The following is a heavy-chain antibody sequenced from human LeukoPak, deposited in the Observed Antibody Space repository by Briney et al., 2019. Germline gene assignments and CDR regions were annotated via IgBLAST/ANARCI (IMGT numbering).Heavy chain of an antibody. Sequence: GGSLRLSCAASGFTVSSNYMSWARQAPGKGLEWVSVIYSGGSTYYADSVKGRFTISRDNSKNTLYLQMNSLRTEDTAVYYCARESSGWLQLFDYWGQGTLVTVSS. J-gene: IGHJ4*02. CDR3: ARESSGWLQLFDY. CDR2: IYSGGST. V-gene: IGHV3-66*01. CDR1: GFTVSSNY. D-gene: IGHD5-24*01.